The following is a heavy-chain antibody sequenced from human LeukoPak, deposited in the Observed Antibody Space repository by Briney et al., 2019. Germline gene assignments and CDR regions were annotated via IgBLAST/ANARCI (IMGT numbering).Heavy chain of an antibody. J-gene: IGHJ5*02. CDR3: ARVLAAAGSYNWFDP. D-gene: IGHD6-13*01. Sequence: GGSLRLSCAASGFTFSDYYMSWIRQAPGKGLEWVSYISSSDGTTYYADSVRGRITISRDNAKNSLYLQMNSLRAEDTAVYYCARVLAAAGSYNWFDPWGQGTLVTVSS. V-gene: IGHV3-11*04. CDR1: GFTFSDYY. CDR2: ISSSDGTT.